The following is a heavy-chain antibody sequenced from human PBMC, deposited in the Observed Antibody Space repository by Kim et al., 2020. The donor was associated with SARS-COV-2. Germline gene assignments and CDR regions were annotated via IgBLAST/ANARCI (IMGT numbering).Heavy chain of an antibody. D-gene: IGHD3-10*01. CDR3: VKALTYGSGSYVDY. Sequence: GGSLRLSCAASGFTFGDYAMHWVRQAPGKGLEWVSGISWNSGSIGYADSVKGRFTISRDNAKNSLYLQMNSLRAEDTALYYCVKALTYGSGSYVDYWGQGTLVTVSS. J-gene: IGHJ4*02. V-gene: IGHV3-9*01. CDR2: ISWNSGSI. CDR1: GFTFGDYA.